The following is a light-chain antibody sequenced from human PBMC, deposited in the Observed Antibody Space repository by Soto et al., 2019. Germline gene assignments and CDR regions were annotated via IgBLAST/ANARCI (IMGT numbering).Light chain of an antibody. CDR3: QQRSNWPIT. J-gene: IGKJ5*01. CDR2: DAS. Sequence: EIVLTRSPGTLSLSPGERVTLSCRASQSLSSNLAWYQQKPGQAPRLLIYDASNRATGIPARFSGSGSGTDFTLTISSLEPEDFAVYYCQQRSNWPITFGQGTRLEIK. CDR1: QSLSSN. V-gene: IGKV3-11*01.